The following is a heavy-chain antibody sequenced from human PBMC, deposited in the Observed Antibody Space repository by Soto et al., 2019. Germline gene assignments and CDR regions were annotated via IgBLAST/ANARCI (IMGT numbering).Heavy chain of an antibody. Sequence: ASETLSLTCTVSGGSISSGDYYWSWIRQPPGKGLDWIGYIYYSGSTYYNPSLKSRVTISVDTSKNQFSLKLSSVTAADTAVYYCARVSVVTNFDYWGQGTLVTVSS. V-gene: IGHV4-30-4*01. CDR1: GGSISSGDYY. J-gene: IGHJ4*02. CDR2: IYYSGST. D-gene: IGHD2-15*01. CDR3: ARVSVVTNFDY.